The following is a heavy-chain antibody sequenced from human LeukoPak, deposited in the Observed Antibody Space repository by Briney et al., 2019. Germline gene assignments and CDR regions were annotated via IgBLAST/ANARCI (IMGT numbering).Heavy chain of an antibody. D-gene: IGHD2-15*01. CDR1: GFTFSSYN. V-gene: IGHV3-21*01. J-gene: IGHJ3*02. CDR2: ISLVSGHI. CDR3: AKDRYCSGGSCYADALDI. Sequence: GGSLRLSCAASGFTFSSYNMNWVRQAPGKRLEWVSSISLVSGHIYYAESVKGRFTISRDNAKNSLYLQMNSLRVEDTAVYYCAKDRYCSGGSCYADALDIWGQGTLVTVSS.